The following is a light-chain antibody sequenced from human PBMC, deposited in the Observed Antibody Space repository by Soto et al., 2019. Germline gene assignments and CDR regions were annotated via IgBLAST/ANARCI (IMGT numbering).Light chain of an antibody. CDR1: QSLLHITGETF. CDR2: EVS. V-gene: IGKV2D-29*02. Sequence: DVVMTQTPLSLSVAPGQPASISCKSSQSLLHITGETFLFWYLQKPGQSPQLLIYEVSTRVSGVPDRFSGSGSGTEFTLEISRVETDDVGIYYCMQSTQLPPPFGQGTRLGIE. CDR3: MQSTQLPPP. J-gene: IGKJ5*01.